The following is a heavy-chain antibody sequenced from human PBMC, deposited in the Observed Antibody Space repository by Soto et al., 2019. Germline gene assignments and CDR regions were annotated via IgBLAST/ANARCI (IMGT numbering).Heavy chain of an antibody. J-gene: IGHJ5*02. V-gene: IGHV4-31*03. Sequence: PSETLSLTCTVSCGSISSGGYYWSWIRQHPGKGLEWIGYIYYSGSTYYNPSLKSRVTISVDTSKNQFSLKLSSVTAADTAVYYCARVPRITMVRGVAHNWFDPWGQGTLVTVSS. CDR1: CGSISSGGYY. CDR3: ARVPRITMVRGVAHNWFDP. CDR2: IYYSGST. D-gene: IGHD3-10*01.